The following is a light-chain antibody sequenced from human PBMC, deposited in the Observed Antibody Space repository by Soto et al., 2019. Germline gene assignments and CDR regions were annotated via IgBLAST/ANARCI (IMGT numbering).Light chain of an antibody. CDR3: QQYGRSPT. J-gene: IGKJ4*01. CDR2: DAS. CDR1: LSVSVY. Sequence: VVLTQSPATLSLSPGERATLSCRTSLSVSVYLDWYQQKPGQAPRLLIYDASSRATGIPDRFSGSGSATDFTLTISRLEPEDFAVYYCQQYGRSPTFGGGTKVDIK. V-gene: IGKV3-20*01.